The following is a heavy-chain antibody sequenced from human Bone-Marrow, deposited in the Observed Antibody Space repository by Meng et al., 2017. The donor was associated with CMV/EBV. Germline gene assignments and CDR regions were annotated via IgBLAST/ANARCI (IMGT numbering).Heavy chain of an antibody. D-gene: IGHD3-3*01. J-gene: IGHJ6*02. V-gene: IGHV3-23*03. CDR1: GFTFSSYA. CDR2: IYSGGSST. CDR3: ASEASGLEWLFEPNKMDV. Sequence: GESLKISCAASGFTFSSYAMSWVRQAPGKGLEWVSVIYSGGSSTYYADSVKGRFTISRDNSKNTLYLQMNSLRAEDTAVYYCASEASGLEWLFEPNKMDVWGQGTTVTVSS.